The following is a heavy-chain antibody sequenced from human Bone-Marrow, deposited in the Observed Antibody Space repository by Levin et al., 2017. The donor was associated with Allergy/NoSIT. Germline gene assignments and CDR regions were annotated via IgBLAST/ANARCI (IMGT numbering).Heavy chain of an antibody. CDR2: ISGSGGST. CDR1: GFTFSSSA. Sequence: LSLTCAASGFTFSSSAMSWVRQAPGKGLEWVSAISGSGGSTYYADSVKGRFTISRDNSKNTLYLQMNSLRAEDTAVYYCAKDRGSGSYYSGSDYWGQGTLVTVSS. J-gene: IGHJ4*02. V-gene: IGHV3-23*01. CDR3: AKDRGSGSYYSGSDY. D-gene: IGHD1-26*01.